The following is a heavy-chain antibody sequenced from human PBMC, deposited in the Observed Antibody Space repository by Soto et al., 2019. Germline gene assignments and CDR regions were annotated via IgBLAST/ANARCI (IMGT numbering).Heavy chain of an antibody. CDR2: IIPIFGTA. Sequence: VQLVQSGAEVKKPGSSVKVSCKASGGTFSSYAISWVRQAPGQGLEWMGGIIPIFGTANYAQKFQGRVTITADESTSTAYMELSSLRSEDTAVYYCASPHPDCSSTSCYTGADYWGQGTLVTVSS. CDR3: ASPHPDCSSTSCYTGADY. D-gene: IGHD2-2*02. J-gene: IGHJ4*02. CDR1: GGTFSSYA. V-gene: IGHV1-69*01.